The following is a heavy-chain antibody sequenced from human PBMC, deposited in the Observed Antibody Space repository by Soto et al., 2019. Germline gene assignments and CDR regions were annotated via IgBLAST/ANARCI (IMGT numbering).Heavy chain of an antibody. CDR1: GSSLSTSGVG. CDR3: ANRKNYFDTRDFDY. CDR2: IYWNDNK. D-gene: IGHD3-22*01. Sequence: SGPTLVNPTQTLTLTCTFSGSSLSTSGVGVGWVRQPPGKSLEWLALIYWNDNKYYTPSLTTRLTITKDTSKNQVVLTMTDMDPADTDTYSCANRKNYFDTRDFDYWGQGVLVTVSS. J-gene: IGHJ4*02. V-gene: IGHV2-5*01.